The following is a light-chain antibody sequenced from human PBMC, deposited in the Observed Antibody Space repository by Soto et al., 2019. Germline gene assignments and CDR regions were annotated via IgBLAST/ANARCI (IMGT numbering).Light chain of an antibody. Sequence: DIVMTQSPDSLAVSLGERATINCKSSQSVLYSSNNKNCLAWYQQKPGQPPKLLIYWASTRESGVPDRFSASGSGTDFTLTISSLQAEDVAVYYCQQYYSTFLTFRGGTKVEIK. V-gene: IGKV4-1*01. CDR1: QSVLYSSNNKNC. J-gene: IGKJ4*01. CDR2: WAS. CDR3: QQYYSTFLT.